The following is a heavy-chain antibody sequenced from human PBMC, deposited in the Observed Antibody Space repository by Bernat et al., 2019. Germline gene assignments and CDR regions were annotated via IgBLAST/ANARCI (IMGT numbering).Heavy chain of an antibody. CDR3: ARAYYYDSSGVDY. CDR1: GFTFSSYA. V-gene: IGHV3-30-3*01. Sequence: QVQLVESGGGVVQPGRSLRLSCAASGFTFSSYAMHWVRQAPGKGLEWVAVIAYDGSNKSYAGSVKSRFTISRDTSKNTLYLQMNSLRAEDTAVYYCARAYYYDSSGVDYWGQGTLVTVSS. D-gene: IGHD3-22*01. CDR2: IAYDGSNK. J-gene: IGHJ4*02.